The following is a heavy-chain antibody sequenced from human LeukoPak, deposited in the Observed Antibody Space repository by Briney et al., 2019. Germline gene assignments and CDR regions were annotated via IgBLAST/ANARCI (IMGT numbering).Heavy chain of an antibody. D-gene: IGHD4-11*01. CDR1: GFTFSSYG. J-gene: IGHJ4*02. Sequence: GGSLRLSCAASGFTFSSYGMHWVRQAPGKGLEWVAFIRYDGSNKYYADSVKGRFTISRDNSENTVYLQMNSLRAEDTAVYYCAKDAQRGFDYSNSLEYWGQGDLVTVSS. CDR3: AKDAQRGFDYSNSLEY. V-gene: IGHV3-30*02. CDR2: IRYDGSNK.